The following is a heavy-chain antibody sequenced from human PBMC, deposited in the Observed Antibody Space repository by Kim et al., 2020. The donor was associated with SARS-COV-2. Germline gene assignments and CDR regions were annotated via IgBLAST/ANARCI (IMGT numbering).Heavy chain of an antibody. Sequence: ADSVKGRFTISRDNSKNTLYLQMNSLRAEDTAVYYCAKGMVVGSSCAFDPWGQGTLVTVSS. CDR3: AKGMVVGSSCAFDP. V-gene: IGHV3-23*01. J-gene: IGHJ5*02. D-gene: IGHD2-15*01.